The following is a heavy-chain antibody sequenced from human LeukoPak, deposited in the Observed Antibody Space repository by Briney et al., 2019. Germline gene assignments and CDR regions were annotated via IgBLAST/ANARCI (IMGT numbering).Heavy chain of an antibody. CDR3: ARDGLLAVADL. Sequence: GGSLRLSCAASGFTFSSYSMNWVRRAPGKGLEWVSSISSSSSYIYYADSVKGRFTISRDNAKNSLYLQMNSLRAEDTAVYYCARDGLLAVADLWGQGTLVTVSS. J-gene: IGHJ1*01. V-gene: IGHV3-21*01. D-gene: IGHD6-19*01. CDR1: GFTFSSYS. CDR2: ISSSSSYI.